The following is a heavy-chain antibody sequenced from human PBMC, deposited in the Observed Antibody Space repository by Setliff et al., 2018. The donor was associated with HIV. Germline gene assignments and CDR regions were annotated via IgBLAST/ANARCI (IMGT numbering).Heavy chain of an antibody. Sequence: ASVKVSCKASGYTFTAYYIHWVRQAPGQGLEWMGWMNPNSDGSNYAQNFQGRVTMTRDTSISTAYMDLSSLTSDDTAVYYCALASIVSTARWNHWGRGTTVTVSS. D-gene: IGHD1-26*01. J-gene: IGHJ4*02. CDR2: MNPNSDGS. CDR3: ALASIVSTARWNH. CDR1: GYTFTAYY. V-gene: IGHV1-2*02.